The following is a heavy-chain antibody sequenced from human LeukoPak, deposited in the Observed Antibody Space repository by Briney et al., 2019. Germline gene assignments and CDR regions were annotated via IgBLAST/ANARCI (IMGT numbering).Heavy chain of an antibody. J-gene: IGHJ1*01. CDR2: INPNSGGT. CDR1: GYTFTGYY. D-gene: IGHD2-2*01. Sequence: ASVKVSCKASGYTFTGYYMHWVRQAPGQGLEWMGWINPNSGGTNYAQKFQGRVTMTRDTSISTAYMELRSLRSDDTAVYYCARVGLPAATDAEYFQHWGQGTLVTVSS. V-gene: IGHV1-2*02. CDR3: ARVGLPAATDAEYFQH.